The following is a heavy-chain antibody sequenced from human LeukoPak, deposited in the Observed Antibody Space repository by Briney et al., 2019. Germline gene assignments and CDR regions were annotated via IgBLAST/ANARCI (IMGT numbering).Heavy chain of an antibody. V-gene: IGHV4-59*08. D-gene: IGHD2-15*01. CDR3: ARFTGGNSFDY. J-gene: IGHJ4*02. Sequence: SETLSLTCTVSGGSISSYYWSWIRQSPGKGLEWIGYVYYSGSTNYNPSLKSRVTISVGTSKNQFSLKLSSVTAADTAVYYCARFTGGNSFDYWGQGTLVTVSS. CDR2: VYYSGST. CDR1: GGSISSYY.